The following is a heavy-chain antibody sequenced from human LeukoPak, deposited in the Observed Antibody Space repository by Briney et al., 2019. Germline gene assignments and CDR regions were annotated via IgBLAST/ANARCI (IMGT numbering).Heavy chain of an antibody. CDR1: GFTFSSYS. D-gene: IGHD5-18*01. CDR3: ARDGRGYSYGPPDY. Sequence: GGSLRLSCAASGFTFSSYSMNWVRQAPGKGLEWVSGISWNSGSLGYADSVKGRFTISRDNAKNSLYLQMNSLRSDDTAVYYCARDGRGYSYGPPDYWGQGTLVTVSS. CDR2: ISWNSGSL. J-gene: IGHJ4*02. V-gene: IGHV3-9*01.